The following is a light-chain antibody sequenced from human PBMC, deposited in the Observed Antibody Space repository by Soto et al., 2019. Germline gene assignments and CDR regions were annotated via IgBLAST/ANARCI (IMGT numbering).Light chain of an antibody. J-gene: IGLJ1*01. CDR2: EVS. CDR3: CSYAGSSYV. Sequence: SALTQPASVSGSLGQSITISCTGTSSDVGSYNLVSWYQQHPGKAPKLMIYEVSKRPSGVSNRFSGSKSGNTASLTISGLXAEDEADYYCCSYAGSSYVFGTGTKVTVL. CDR1: SSDVGSYNL. V-gene: IGLV2-23*02.